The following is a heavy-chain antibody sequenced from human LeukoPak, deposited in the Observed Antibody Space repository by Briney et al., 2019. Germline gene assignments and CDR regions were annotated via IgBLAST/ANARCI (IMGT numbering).Heavy chain of an antibody. CDR3: ARVLITFGGVIAELDY. J-gene: IGHJ4*02. Sequence: GASVKVSCKASGYTFTSFGISWVRQAPGQGLEWMGWISAYNGNTNYAQKLQGRVTMTTDTSTSTAYMELRSLRSDDTAVYYCARVLITFGGVIAELDYWGQGTLVTVSS. CDR2: ISAYNGNT. CDR1: GYTFTSFG. V-gene: IGHV1-18*01. D-gene: IGHD3-16*02.